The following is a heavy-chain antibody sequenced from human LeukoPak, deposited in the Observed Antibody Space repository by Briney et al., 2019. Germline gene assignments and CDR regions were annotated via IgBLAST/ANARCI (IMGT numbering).Heavy chain of an antibody. CDR2: ISYDGSNK. D-gene: IGHD6-19*01. CDR1: GFTFSSYG. J-gene: IGHJ4*02. CDR3: AKDVRRGKAVAGTGSLGY. Sequence: PGGSLRRSCAASGFTFSSYGMHWVRQAPGKGLEWVAVISYDGSNKYYADSVKGRFTISRDNSKNTLYLQMNSLRAEDTAVYYCAKDVRRGKAVAGTGSLGYWGQGTLVTVSS. V-gene: IGHV3-30*18.